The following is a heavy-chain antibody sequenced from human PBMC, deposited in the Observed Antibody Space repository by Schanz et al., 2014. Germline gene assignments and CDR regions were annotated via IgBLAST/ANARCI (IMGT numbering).Heavy chain of an antibody. CDR2: ISNYNGQT. J-gene: IGHJ3*01. V-gene: IGHV1-18*01. Sequence: QDQLVQSGGEVKKPGASVKVSCKASGYTFRDYGISWVRQAPGQGLEWMGWISNYNGQTKYAQKFQDRVIMTTDEDATTAYLEVRSLRSDDTAIYYCARDPIISDAFDLWGQGTVVTVSS. CDR1: GYTFRDYG. CDR3: ARDPIISDAFDL.